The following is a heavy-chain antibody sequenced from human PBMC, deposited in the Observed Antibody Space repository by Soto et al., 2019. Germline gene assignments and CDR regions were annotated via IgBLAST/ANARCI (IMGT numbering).Heavy chain of an antibody. Sequence: QVQLVQSGAEVKKPGASVKVSCKASGYTFTSYYMHWVRQAPGQGLEGMGIINPSGGSTSYAQKFQGRVTMTRDTSTSTVYMELSSLRSEDTAVYYCARAYVDTAMVYYYYYGMDVWGQGTTVTVSS. J-gene: IGHJ6*02. CDR1: GYTFTSYY. D-gene: IGHD5-18*01. CDR2: INPSGGST. V-gene: IGHV1-46*01. CDR3: ARAYVDTAMVYYYYYGMDV.